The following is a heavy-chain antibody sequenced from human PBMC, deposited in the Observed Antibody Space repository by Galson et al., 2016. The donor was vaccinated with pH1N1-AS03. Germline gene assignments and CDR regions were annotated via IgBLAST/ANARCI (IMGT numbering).Heavy chain of an antibody. CDR2: ITGAGGVP. Sequence: SLRLSCAASGFTFSSYAMSWVRQAPGKGLEWVASITGAGGVPYYAGSVKGRFAVSRDTSENTVYLQLDRLRAEDTAVYYCAKDKEAVADRRGYFFDDWGQGTLVTVSS. V-gene: IGHV3-23*01. D-gene: IGHD6-19*01. CDR1: GFTFSSYA. CDR3: AKDKEAVADRRGYFFDD. J-gene: IGHJ4*02.